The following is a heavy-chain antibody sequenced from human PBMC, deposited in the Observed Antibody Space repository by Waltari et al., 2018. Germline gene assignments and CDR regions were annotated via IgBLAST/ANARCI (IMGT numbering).Heavy chain of an antibody. CDR1: AMTCTTNS. CDR2: VSGDSGYI. Sequence: EVQLVESGGGLVQPGGSLGLPCAASAMTCTTNSMNWVRQAPGKGLEWISYVSGDSGYIYYADSVRGRFTISRDNAQNSMYLQMNNLRADDTAVYYCAGIRRGFWFFDLWGRGTLVTVSS. J-gene: IGHJ2*01. V-gene: IGHV3-48*04. D-gene: IGHD3-10*01. CDR3: AGIRRGFWFFDL.